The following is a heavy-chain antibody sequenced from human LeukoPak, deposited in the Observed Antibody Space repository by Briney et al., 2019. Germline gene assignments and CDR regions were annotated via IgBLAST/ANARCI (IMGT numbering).Heavy chain of an antibody. J-gene: IGHJ4*02. CDR3: ARLLSGWNFYYFDY. Sequence: GGSLRLSCAASGFTFSSYTMNWVRQAPGKGLEWVSVVSDNGVRTYYADSVKGRFTISRDNSKSTLYLQMNSLRAEDTAVYYCARLLSGWNFYYFDYWGQGTLVTVSS. V-gene: IGHV3-23*01. CDR1: GFTFSSYT. D-gene: IGHD6-19*01. CDR2: VSDNGVRT.